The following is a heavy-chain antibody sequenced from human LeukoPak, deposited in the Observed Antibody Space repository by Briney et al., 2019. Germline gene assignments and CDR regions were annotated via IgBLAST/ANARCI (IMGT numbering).Heavy chain of an antibody. CDR1: GYSVSSNSAA. J-gene: IGHJ6*02. Sequence: SQAVSLTCASSGYSVSSNSAAWNWIRQSPSRGLEWLGRTYYRCKWYIDYAVSVKSRITIKPDTYNTQFSLQLTSVTPEDTAVYYCARDVGATDYYYSCMDVWGQGTTVTVSS. CDR3: ARDVGATDYYYSCMDV. D-gene: IGHD1-26*01. V-gene: IGHV6-1*01. CDR2: TYYRCKWYI.